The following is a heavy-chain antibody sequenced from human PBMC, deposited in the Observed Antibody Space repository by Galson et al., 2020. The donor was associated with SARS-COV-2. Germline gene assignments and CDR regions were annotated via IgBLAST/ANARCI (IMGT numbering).Heavy chain of an antibody. CDR1: GFTVSSNY. CDR3: ARTVGATRFDI. V-gene: IGHV3-53*01. J-gene: IGHJ3*02. D-gene: IGHD1-26*01. CDR2: IYSGGST. Sequence: GGSLRLSCAASGFTVSSNYMSWVRQAPGKGLEWVSVIYSGGSTYYADSVKGRFTISRDNSKNTLYLQMNSLRAEDTAVYYCARTVGATRFDIWGQGTMVTVSS.